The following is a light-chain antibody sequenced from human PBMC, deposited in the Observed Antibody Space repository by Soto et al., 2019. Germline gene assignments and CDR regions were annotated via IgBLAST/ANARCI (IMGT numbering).Light chain of an antibody. J-gene: IGLJ3*02. CDR2: GNT. CDR1: STNIGAGYG. CDR3: AAWDDSLSGPV. Sequence: QSVLTQPPSVSGAPGQRVSISCTGSSTNIGAGYGVHWYQQRPGTAPKLLIVGNTIRPSGVPDRFSASTSGTSASLAITGLRSADEANYYCAAWDDSLSGPVFGGGTQLTVL. V-gene: IGLV1-40*01.